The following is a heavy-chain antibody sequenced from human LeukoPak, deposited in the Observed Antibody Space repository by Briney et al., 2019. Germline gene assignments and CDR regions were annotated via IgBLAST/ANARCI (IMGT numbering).Heavy chain of an antibody. CDR2: INGNSGTT. V-gene: IGHV1-2*02. CDR1: GFTFTDHY. J-gene: IGHJ4*02. D-gene: IGHD3-9*01. CDR3: ARDFDWGPDY. Sequence: ASVRVSCKASGFTFTDHYMHWVREAPGPGLEWMGWINGNSGTTYYAQKFQYRITVTRDTSISTMYLELNRLTSDDTAVYYCARDFDWGPDYWGQGTLVAVSS.